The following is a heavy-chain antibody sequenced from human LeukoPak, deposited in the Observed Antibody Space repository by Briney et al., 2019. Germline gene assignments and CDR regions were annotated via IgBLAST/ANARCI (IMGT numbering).Heavy chain of an antibody. D-gene: IGHD5-12*01. CDR1: GFTFDDYA. CDR3: VRDGGVSGYDLLDY. J-gene: IGHJ4*02. CDR2: ISWNSGSI. Sequence: CRSLRLSCAASGFTFDDYAMHWVRQAPGKGLEWVSGISWNSGSIGYADSVKGRFSISRDNSNNTLYLQMNSLRAEDTAVYYCVRDGGVSGYDLLDYWGRGTLVTVSS. V-gene: IGHV3-9*01.